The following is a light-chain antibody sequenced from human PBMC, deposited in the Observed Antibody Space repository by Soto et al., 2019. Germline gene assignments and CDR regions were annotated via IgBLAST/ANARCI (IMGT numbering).Light chain of an antibody. V-gene: IGLV1-44*01. Sequence: QSVLTQPPSASATPGQRVTISCSGSSSNIGSNTVNWYQQLPGTAPKLLIYSNNQRPSGVPDRFSGSTSGTSASLAISGLQSEDEDDYYCAAWDDSLNGPVFGGGTKLTVL. CDR1: SSNIGSNT. CDR3: AAWDDSLNGPV. CDR2: SNN. J-gene: IGLJ2*01.